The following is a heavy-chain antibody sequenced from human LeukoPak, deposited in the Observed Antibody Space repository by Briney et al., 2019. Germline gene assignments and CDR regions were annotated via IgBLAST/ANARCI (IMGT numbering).Heavy chain of an antibody. CDR2: ISFDGSYK. Sequence: PGRSLRLSCAASGFTFRTYGMHWVRQAPGKGLEWVAVISFDGSYKYYIDSVKGRFSISRDNSKSTLYLQMNSLRAEDTAVYYCAREGNDAFDIWGQGTMVTVSS. CDR3: AREGNDAFDI. D-gene: IGHD4-23*01. V-gene: IGHV3-30*03. J-gene: IGHJ3*02. CDR1: GFTFRTYG.